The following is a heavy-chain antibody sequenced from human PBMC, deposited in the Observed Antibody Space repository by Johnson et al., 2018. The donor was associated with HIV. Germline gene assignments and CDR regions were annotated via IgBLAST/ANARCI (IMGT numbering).Heavy chain of an antibody. D-gene: IGHD3-16*01. CDR1: GFTFSSYA. Sequence: QVQLVESGGGVVQPGRSLRLSCAASGFTFSSYAMHWVREAPGKGLEWVAVITYDGSNKYYADSVKGRFTISRDNAKNSLYLQMNSLRAEDTALYYCARDGGGSRGKGSMGTVA. V-gene: IGHV3-30-3*01. CDR3: ARDGGGS. J-gene: IGHJ3*01. CDR2: ITYDGSNK.